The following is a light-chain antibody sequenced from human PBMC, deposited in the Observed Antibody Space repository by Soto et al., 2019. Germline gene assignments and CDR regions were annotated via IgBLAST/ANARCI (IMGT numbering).Light chain of an antibody. J-gene: IGKJ1*01. Sequence: EIVLTQSPATLSLSPGERATLSCRASQSVYTYLAWYQQKPGQAPRLLIYDVSKRATGIPARFSGSGSGTDFTLTISSLGPEDFAVYYCQQRTNWPPTWTFGQGTKVEIK. CDR1: QSVYTY. CDR3: QQRTNWPPTWT. V-gene: IGKV3-11*01. CDR2: DVS.